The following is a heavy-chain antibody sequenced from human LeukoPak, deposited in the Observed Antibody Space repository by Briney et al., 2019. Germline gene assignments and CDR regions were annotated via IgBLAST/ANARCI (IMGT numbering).Heavy chain of an antibody. CDR1: GFTVSSYA. CDR3: AKVTYRSGSPDPKGSRLFGP. D-gene: IGHD3-10*01. V-gene: IGHV3-23*01. CDR2: ITGSGGRT. Sequence: GGSLRLSCAASGFTVSSYATSWVRQAPGKGLEWVSVITGSGGRTYNADSVKGRFTISRDNSKNTLYLQMNSLRAEDTAVYYCAKVTYRSGSPDPKGSRLFGPWGQGTLVTVSS. J-gene: IGHJ5*02.